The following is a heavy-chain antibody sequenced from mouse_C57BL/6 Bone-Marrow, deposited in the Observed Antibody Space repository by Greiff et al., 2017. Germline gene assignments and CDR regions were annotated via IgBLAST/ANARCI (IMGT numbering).Heavy chain of an antibody. V-gene: IGHV14-4*01. Sequence: VQLQQSGAELVRPGASVKLSCTASGFNIKDDYMHWVKQRPEQGLEWIGWIDPENGDTEYAAKFQGKATITADTSSNTAYLQLSSLTSEDTAVYYCTTGTSSPDDWGQGTTLTVAS. CDR1: GFNIKDDY. CDR3: TTGTSSPDD. D-gene: IGHD1-1*01. CDR2: IDPENGDT. J-gene: IGHJ2*01.